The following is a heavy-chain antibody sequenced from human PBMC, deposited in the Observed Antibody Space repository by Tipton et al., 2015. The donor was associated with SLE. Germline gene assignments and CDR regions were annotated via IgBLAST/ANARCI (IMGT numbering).Heavy chain of an antibody. V-gene: IGHV4-59*11. CDR3: ARGGFIRMGQWFDP. CDR2: IYYSGST. J-gene: IGHJ5*02. CDR1: GGSLNGQF. D-gene: IGHD2-8*01. Sequence: TLSLTCTVSGGSLNGQFWSWIRQPPGKGLEWIAYIYYSGSTQYNPSLKSRVTISVDTSKNQFSLEVRSVTAADTAVYYCARGGFIRMGQWFDPWGQGTLVTVSS.